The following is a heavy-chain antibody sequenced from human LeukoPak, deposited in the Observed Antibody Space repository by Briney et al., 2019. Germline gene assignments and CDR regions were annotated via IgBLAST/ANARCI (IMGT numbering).Heavy chain of an antibody. J-gene: IGHJ4*02. CDR1: GYSFSSNA. V-gene: IGHV7-4-1*01. CDR2: INTNTGNP. CDR3: ARDATNWEGRFEIFGLVMRFFDY. D-gene: IGHD3/OR15-3a*01. Sequence: ASVKVSCKASGYSFSSNAISWVRQAPGQGLEWMGWINTNTGNPTYAQGFTGRFVFSLDTSVSTAYLQIGSLKPEDTAVYYCARDATNWEGRFEIFGLVMRFFDYWGQGTLVTVSS.